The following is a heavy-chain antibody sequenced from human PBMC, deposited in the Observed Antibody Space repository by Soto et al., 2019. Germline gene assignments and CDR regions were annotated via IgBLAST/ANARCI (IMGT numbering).Heavy chain of an antibody. J-gene: IGHJ4*02. Sequence: QVQLVQSGAEVKKPGSSVKVSCKASGGTFSSYTISWVRQAPGQGLEWMGRIIPILGIANYAQKFQGRVTITADKSTSTAYMELSSLRSEDTAVDYCARDYPAAKNFDYWGQGTLVTVSS. D-gene: IGHD3-16*02. CDR3: ARDYPAAKNFDY. CDR2: IIPILGIA. V-gene: IGHV1-69*08. CDR1: GGTFSSYT.